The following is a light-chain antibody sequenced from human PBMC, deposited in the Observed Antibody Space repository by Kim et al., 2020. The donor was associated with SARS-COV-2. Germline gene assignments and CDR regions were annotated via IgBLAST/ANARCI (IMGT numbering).Light chain of an antibody. CDR1: SSDVGEYPF. CDR3: SSYAGSNILV. CDR2: EVN. Sequence: GQSVTISCAGTSSDVGEYPFVSWYQQHPFKAPKLIIYEVNKRPSGVPDRFSGSKSGNTASLTVSGLQAEDEADYYCSSYAGSNILVFGGGTQLTVL. J-gene: IGLJ3*02. V-gene: IGLV2-8*01.